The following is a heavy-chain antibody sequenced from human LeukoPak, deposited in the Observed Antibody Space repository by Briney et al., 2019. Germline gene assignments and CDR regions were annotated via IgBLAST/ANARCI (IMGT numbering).Heavy chain of an antibody. CDR3: ARHSDVVGAI. J-gene: IGHJ4*02. Sequence: GESLKISCEASGYTFTHQWIGWVRHIPGTGLEWVGIIYPRHPDTIYSPSFQGHVHISADTSINPAYLEWRSLEASDTAMYYCARHSDVVGAIWGQGTQVTVSS. D-gene: IGHD3-16*01. V-gene: IGHV5-51*01. CDR2: IYPRHPDT. CDR1: GYTFTHQW.